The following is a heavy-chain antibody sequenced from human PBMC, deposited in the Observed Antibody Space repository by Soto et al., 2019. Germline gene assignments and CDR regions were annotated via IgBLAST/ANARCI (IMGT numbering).Heavy chain of an antibody. CDR1: GGTFSSYA. CDR2: IIPIFGTA. D-gene: IGHD6-19*01. J-gene: IGHJ6*02. Sequence: GPSVKVSCKASGGTFSSYAISWVRQAPGQGLEWMGGIIPIFGTANYAQKFQGRVTITADESTSTAYMELSSLRSEDTAVYYCARGVAVARVWPYYYYYGMDVWGQGTTVTVSS. CDR3: ARGVAVARVWPYYYYYGMDV. V-gene: IGHV1-69*13.